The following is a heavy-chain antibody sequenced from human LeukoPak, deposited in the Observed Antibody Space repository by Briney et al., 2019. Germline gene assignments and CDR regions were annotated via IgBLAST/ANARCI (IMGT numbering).Heavy chain of an antibody. D-gene: IGHD3-22*01. CDR3: ARYDGGYYYTPDY. J-gene: IGHJ4*02. CDR1: GGSITSYY. CDR2: IYYSGST. V-gene: IGHV4-59*05. Sequence: SETLSLTCTVSGGSITSYYWSWIRQSPGKGLEWIGCIYYSGSTYYNPSLKSRVTISVDTSKNQFSLKLSSVTAADTAVYYCARYDGGYYYTPDYWGQGTLVTVSS.